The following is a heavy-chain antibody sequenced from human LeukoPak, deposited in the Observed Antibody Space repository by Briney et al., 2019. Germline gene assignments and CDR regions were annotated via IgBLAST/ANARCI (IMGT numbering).Heavy chain of an antibody. D-gene: IGHD6-19*01. Sequence: GGSLRLSCAASGFTFSNYWMHWVRQAPRKGLVWVSRISSDESITSYADSVKGRFTISRDNAKNTLFLQMNGLRAEDTAVYYCARVSLSSGCLSNWGQGTLVTVSS. CDR2: ISSDESIT. CDR1: GFTFSNYW. CDR3: ARVSLSSGCLSN. J-gene: IGHJ4*02. V-gene: IGHV3-74*01.